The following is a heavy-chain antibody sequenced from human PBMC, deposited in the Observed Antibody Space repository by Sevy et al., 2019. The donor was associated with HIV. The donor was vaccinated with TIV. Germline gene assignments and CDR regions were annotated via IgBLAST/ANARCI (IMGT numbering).Heavy chain of an antibody. D-gene: IGHD6-19*01. V-gene: IGHV3-48*03. CDR1: GFTFSSYE. J-gene: IGHJ4*02. CDR2: ITLSGRSM. Sequence: GGSLRLSCAASGFTFSSYEMNWVRQAPGKGLEWISYITLSGRSMYYADSVKGRFTISRDNAKNSLYLQMNSLRAEDTAVYYCARDRQGITVAGTAIDYWGQGTLVTVSS. CDR3: ARDRQGITVAGTAIDY.